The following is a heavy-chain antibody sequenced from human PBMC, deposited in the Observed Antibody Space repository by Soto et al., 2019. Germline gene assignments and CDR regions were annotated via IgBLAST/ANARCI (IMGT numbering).Heavy chain of an antibody. CDR1: GFTFSSYA. J-gene: IGHJ4*02. CDR2: ISYDGSNK. Sequence: VQLVESGGGVVQPGRSLRLSCAASGFTFSSYAMHWVRQAPGKGLEWVAVISYDGSNKYYADSVKGRFTISRDNSKNTLYLQMNSLRAEDTAVYYCARDMGQQLAPDYWGQGTLVTVSS. D-gene: IGHD6-13*01. CDR3: ARDMGQQLAPDY. V-gene: IGHV3-30-3*01.